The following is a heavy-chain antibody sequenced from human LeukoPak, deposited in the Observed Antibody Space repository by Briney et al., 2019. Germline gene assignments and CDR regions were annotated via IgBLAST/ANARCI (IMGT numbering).Heavy chain of an antibody. D-gene: IGHD2-15*01. J-gene: IGHJ4*02. CDR3: ARVGYCSGGSCGFDY. CDR1: GGSISSYY. CDR2: IYTSGST. V-gene: IGHV4-4*07. Sequence: SETLSLTCTVSGGSISSYYWSWIRQPAGKGLEWIGRIYTSGSTNYNPSLKSRVTMSVDTSENQFSLKLSSVTAADTAVYYCARVGYCSGGSCGFDYWGQGTLVTVSS.